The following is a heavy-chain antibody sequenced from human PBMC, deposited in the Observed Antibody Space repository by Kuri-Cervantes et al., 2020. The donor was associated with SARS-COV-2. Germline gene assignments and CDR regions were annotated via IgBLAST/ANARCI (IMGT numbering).Heavy chain of an antibody. CDR1: GYSISSGYY. D-gene: IGHD3-3*01. J-gene: IGHJ4*02. CDR2: IYHSGST. Sequence: SETLSLTCAVSGYSISSGYYWGWIRQPPGKGLEWIGSIYHSGSTYYNPSLKSRVTISVDTSKNQFSLKLSSVTAADTAVYYCARGPIFWSGYYSNTGFDYWGQGTLVTVSS. V-gene: IGHV4-38-2*01. CDR3: ARGPIFWSGYYSNTGFDY.